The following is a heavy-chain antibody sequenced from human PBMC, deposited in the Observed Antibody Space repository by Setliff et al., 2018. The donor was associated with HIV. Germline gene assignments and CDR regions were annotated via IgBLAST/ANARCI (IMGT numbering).Heavy chain of an antibody. CDR3: ARDRGGSYTPLDF. V-gene: IGHV3-20*04. D-gene: IGHD1-26*01. CDR1: GLIFSSYW. J-gene: IGHJ4*02. Sequence: GGSLRLSCAASGLIFSSYWMSWVRQAPGKGLEWVSGINWNGGSTGYADSVKGRFTISRDNARNSLYLQLNSLRAEDTAVYYCARDRGGSYTPLDFWGQGTLVTVSS. CDR2: INWNGGST.